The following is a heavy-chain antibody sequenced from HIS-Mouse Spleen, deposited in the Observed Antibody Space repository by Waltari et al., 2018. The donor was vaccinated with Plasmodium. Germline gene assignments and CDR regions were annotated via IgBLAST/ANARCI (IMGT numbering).Heavy chain of an antibody. Sequence: EVQLVESGGGLVQPGGSLRLSCAASGFTFSSYWMHWVRQAPGKGLGWVSRINSDGSSTSYADSVKGRFTISRDNAKNTLYLQMNSLRAEDTAVYYCARDKPSNYGYFDYWGQGTLVTVSS. V-gene: IGHV3-74*01. J-gene: IGHJ4*02. D-gene: IGHD4-4*01. CDR1: GFTFSSYW. CDR2: INSDGSST. CDR3: ARDKPSNYGYFDY.